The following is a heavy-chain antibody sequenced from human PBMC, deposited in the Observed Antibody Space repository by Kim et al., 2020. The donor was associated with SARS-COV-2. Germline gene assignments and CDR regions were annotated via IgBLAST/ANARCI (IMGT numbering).Heavy chain of an antibody. D-gene: IGHD6-13*01. J-gene: IGHJ5*02. Sequence: STSYAQKYQGRVTMTRDTSTSTVYMELSSLRSEDTAVYYCARMYSSKVDPWGQGTLVTVSS. V-gene: IGHV1-46*01. CDR3: ARMYSSKVDP. CDR2: ST.